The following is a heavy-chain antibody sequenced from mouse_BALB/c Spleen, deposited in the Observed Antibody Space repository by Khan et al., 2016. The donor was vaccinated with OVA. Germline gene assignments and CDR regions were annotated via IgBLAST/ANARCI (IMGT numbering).Heavy chain of an antibody. J-gene: IGHJ4*01. CDR2: ISNGGGNT. Sequence: EVELVESGGGLVQPGGSLKLSCATSGFTFSDYYIYWVRQTPEKRLEWVAYISNGGGNTYYPDTIKGRFTISRDNAKNTLYLQMSRLKSEDTAIYYCARQLYGGMDDWGQGTSVTVAS. CDR3: ARQLYGGMDD. CDR1: GFTFSDYY. V-gene: IGHV5-12*02. D-gene: IGHD1-1*01.